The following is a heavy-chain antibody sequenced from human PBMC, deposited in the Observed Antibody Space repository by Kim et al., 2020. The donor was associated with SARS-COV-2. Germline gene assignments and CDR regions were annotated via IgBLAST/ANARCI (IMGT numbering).Heavy chain of an antibody. D-gene: IGHD3-10*01. Sequence: GGSLRLSCVASGFIFSTYSMFWVRQAPGKGLEWVSYITVGSATIYYADSVKGRFTISRDDAKSSLFLQLNSLRDEDTAMYYCARHRNYGSGTYYPPRHYFAYCGEGTLVTVSS. V-gene: IGHV3-48*02. CDR1: GFIFSTYS. CDR2: ITVGSATI. CDR3: ARHRNYGSGTYYPPRHYFAY. J-gene: IGHJ4*02.